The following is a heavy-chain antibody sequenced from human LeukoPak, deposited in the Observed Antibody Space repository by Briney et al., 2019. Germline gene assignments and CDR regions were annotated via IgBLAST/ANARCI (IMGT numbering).Heavy chain of an antibody. D-gene: IGHD1-26*01. J-gene: IGHJ5*02. CDR3: ARDNSVGDVAWWFDP. Sequence: ASVKVSCKASGYSFTSHYMHWVRQAPGQGLEWLGLINPSGSSTLYAQKFQGGVTMTRDMSTTTDYMELSSLRSEDTAVYYCARDNSVGDVAWWFDPWGQGTLVTVSS. CDR1: GYSFTSHY. CDR2: INPSGSST. V-gene: IGHV1-46*01.